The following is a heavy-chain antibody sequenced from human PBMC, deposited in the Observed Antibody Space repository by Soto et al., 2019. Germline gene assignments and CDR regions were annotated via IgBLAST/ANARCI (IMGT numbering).Heavy chain of an antibody. Sequence: GASVKVSCKASGGTFSSYAISWVRQAPGQGLEWMGGIIPIFGTANYAQKFQGRVTITADESTSTAYMELSSLRSEDTAVYYCARSIAVVDDAFDIWGQGTMVTVSS. CDR2: IIPIFGTA. CDR1: GGTFSSYA. D-gene: IGHD6-19*01. V-gene: IGHV1-69*13. CDR3: ARSIAVVDDAFDI. J-gene: IGHJ3*02.